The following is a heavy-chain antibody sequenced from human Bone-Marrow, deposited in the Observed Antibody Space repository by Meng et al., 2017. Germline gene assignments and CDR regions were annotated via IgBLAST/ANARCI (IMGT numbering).Heavy chain of an antibody. D-gene: IGHD1-7*01. CDR2: VYHRGDT. CDR3: GRDQGRELINH. J-gene: IGHJ4*02. V-gene: IGHV4-4*02. CDR1: GDSISSNIW. Sequence: QVQLQESGPGLAKPSRTLSLTFTVSGDSISSNIWWSWVRQPPGKGLEWIGEVYHRGDTNYNPSLKSRVDISVDKSKNQFYLSLFSVTAADTAVYYCGRDQGRELINHWGQGTLVTVSS.